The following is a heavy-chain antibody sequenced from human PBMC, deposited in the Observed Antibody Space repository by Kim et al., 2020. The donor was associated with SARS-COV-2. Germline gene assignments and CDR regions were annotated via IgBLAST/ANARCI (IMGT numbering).Heavy chain of an antibody. CDR3: ARAGNYDYVWGSYRPGENWYFDL. D-gene: IGHD3-16*02. Sequence: GGSLRLSCAASGFTFSSYSMNWVRQAPGKGLEWVSYISSSSSTIYYADSVKGRFTISRDNAKNSLYLQMNSLRDEDTAVYYCARAGNYDYVWGSYRPGENWYFDLWGRGTLVTVSS. CDR1: GFTFSSYS. J-gene: IGHJ2*01. V-gene: IGHV3-48*02. CDR2: ISSSSSTI.